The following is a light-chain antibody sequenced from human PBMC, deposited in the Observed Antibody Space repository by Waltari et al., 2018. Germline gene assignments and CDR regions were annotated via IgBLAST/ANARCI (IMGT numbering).Light chain of an antibody. CDR1: NSDVGAFKH. Sequence: QSALTQPASVSGSPGQSITISCTGTNSDVGAFKHVSWYQQLPGIAPKVMIFDVINRPSGVSNRFSGSKSGNTASLTISGLQAEDEADYYCKSYTSGLTYVFGTGTKVTVL. V-gene: IGLV2-14*03. CDR2: DVI. J-gene: IGLJ1*01. CDR3: KSYTSGLTYV.